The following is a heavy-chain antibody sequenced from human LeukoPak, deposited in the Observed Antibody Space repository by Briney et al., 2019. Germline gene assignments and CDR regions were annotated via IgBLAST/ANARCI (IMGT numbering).Heavy chain of an antibody. CDR1: GFTFSDYY. J-gene: IGHJ4*02. D-gene: IGHD6-13*01. Sequence: TGGSLRLSCAASGFTFSDYYMSWIRQAPGKGLEWVSSISSSSCYIYYADSVKGRFTISRDNAKNSLYLQMNSLRGEDTAVYYCARDELVGYSNNWGQGTLVTVSS. CDR3: ARDELVGYSNN. CDR2: ISSSSCYI. V-gene: IGHV3-11*06.